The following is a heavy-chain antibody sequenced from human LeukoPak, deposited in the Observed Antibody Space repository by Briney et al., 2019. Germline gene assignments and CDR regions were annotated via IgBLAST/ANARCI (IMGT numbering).Heavy chain of an antibody. CDR1: GGSISSSSYY. CDR2: IYYSRST. V-gene: IGHV4-39*07. CDR3: ARDRVSSGFDY. D-gene: IGHD6-19*01. J-gene: IGHJ4*02. Sequence: PSETLSLTCTVSGGSISSSSYYWGWIRQPPGKGLEWIGSIYYSRSTYYNPSLKSRVTISVDTSKNQFSLKLSSVTAADTAVYYCARDRVSSGFDYWGQGTLVTVSS.